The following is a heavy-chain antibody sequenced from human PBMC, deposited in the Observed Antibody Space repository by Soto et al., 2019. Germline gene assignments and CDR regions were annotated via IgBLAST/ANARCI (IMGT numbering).Heavy chain of an antibody. CDR3: ARGRDGYNLRSESDYYYYGMDV. CDR2: TYYRSKWYN. V-gene: IGHV6-1*01. Sequence: PSQTLSLTCAISGDSVSSNSAAWNWIRQSPSRGLEWLGRTYYRSKWYNDYAVSVKSRITINPDTSKNQFSLQLNSVTPEDTAVYYCARGRDGYNLRSESDYYYYGMDVWGQGTTVTVSS. D-gene: IGHD5-12*01. CDR1: GDSVSSNSAA. J-gene: IGHJ6*02.